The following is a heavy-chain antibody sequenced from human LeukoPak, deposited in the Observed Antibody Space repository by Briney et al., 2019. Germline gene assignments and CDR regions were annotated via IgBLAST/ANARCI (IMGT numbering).Heavy chain of an antibody. CDR1: GDAISYYY. CDR3: ARLSYGLFDP. D-gene: IGHD2/OR15-2a*01. CDR2: LYHSGST. V-gene: IGHV4-59*12. Sequence: KPSETLSLTCTVSGDAISYYYWSWIRQPPGKGLEWIGYLYHSGSTNYNPSLKSRVTISVDTSKNQFSLKLSSVTAADTAVYYCARLSYGLFDPWGQGTLVTVSS. J-gene: IGHJ5*02.